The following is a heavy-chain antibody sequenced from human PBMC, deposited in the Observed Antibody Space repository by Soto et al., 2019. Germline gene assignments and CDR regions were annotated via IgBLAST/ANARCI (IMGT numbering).Heavy chain of an antibody. Sequence: QLQLQESGPGLVKPSETLSLTCTVSGGSISSSRSYWAWFRQPPGKELEWIANIFYAGNTYYNPSLKSRVTVPVDTSKNQFSLKLDSVTAADTAVYYCARQAAAPGIDLWFDPWGQGTLVTVSS. CDR3: ARQAAAPGIDLWFDP. J-gene: IGHJ5*02. V-gene: IGHV4-39*01. CDR1: GGSISSSRSY. CDR2: IFYAGNT. D-gene: IGHD6-13*01.